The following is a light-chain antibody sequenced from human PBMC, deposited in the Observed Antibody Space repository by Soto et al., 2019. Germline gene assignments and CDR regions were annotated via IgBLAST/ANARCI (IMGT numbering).Light chain of an antibody. CDR2: GAS. V-gene: IGKV3-15*01. CDR3: QQYNNWPPRIT. Sequence: EIVMTQSPASLSVSPGESAPPSCRASQSVSSNLAWYQQKPGQAPRLLIYGASTRATGIPARFSGSGSGTEFTLTISSLQSEDFAVYYCQQYNNWPPRITFGQGTRLEIK. CDR1: QSVSSN. J-gene: IGKJ5*01.